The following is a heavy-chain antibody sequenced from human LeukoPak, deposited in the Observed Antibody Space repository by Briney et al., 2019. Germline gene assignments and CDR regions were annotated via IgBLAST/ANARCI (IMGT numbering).Heavy chain of an antibody. V-gene: IGHV4-39*07. J-gene: IGHJ6*03. D-gene: IGHD4-11*01. CDR3: ARASVTYYYYYYMDV. CDR1: GGSISSSSYY. Sequence: SETLSLTCTVSGGSISSSSYYWGWIRQPPGKGLEWIGSIYYSGSTNYNPSLKSRVTISVDTSKNQFSLKLSSVTAADTAVYYCARASVTYYYYYYMDVWGKGTTVTVSS. CDR2: IYYSGST.